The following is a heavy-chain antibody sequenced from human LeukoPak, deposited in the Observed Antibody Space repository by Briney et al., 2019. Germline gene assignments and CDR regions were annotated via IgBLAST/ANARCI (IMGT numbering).Heavy chain of an antibody. CDR2: INHSGST. CDR3: ARVRGNRGKYFDY. CDR1: GGSFSGHY. D-gene: IGHD3-16*01. Sequence: SETLSLTCAVYGGSFSGHYWSWIRQPPGKGLEWIGEINHSGSTSYNPSLKSRVTISVDTSKNQFSLKLSSVTAADTAVYYCARVRGNRGKYFDYWGQGTLVTVSS. J-gene: IGHJ4*02. V-gene: IGHV4-34*01.